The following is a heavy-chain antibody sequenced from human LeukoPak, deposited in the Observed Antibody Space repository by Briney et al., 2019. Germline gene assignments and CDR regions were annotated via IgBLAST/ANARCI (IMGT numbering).Heavy chain of an antibody. CDR1: GFTFSSYA. D-gene: IGHD2-15*01. Sequence: GGSLRLSCAASGFTFSSYAMSWVRQAPGKGLEWVSAISGSSGSTYYADSVKGRFTISRDNSKNTLYLQMNSLRAEDTAVYYCAKVGIVVVVAASPHFDYWGQGTLVTVSS. J-gene: IGHJ4*02. V-gene: IGHV3-23*01. CDR2: ISGSSGST. CDR3: AKVGIVVVVAASPHFDY.